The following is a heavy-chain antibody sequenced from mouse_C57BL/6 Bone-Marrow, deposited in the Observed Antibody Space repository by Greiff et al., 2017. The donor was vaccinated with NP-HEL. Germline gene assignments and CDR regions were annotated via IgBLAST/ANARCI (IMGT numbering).Heavy chain of an antibody. CDR3: ARGGYYYGSPLAY. D-gene: IGHD1-1*01. Sequence: EVQVVESGGGLVKPGGSLKLSCAASGFTFSSYAMSWVRQTPEKRLEWVATISDGGSYTYYPDNVKGRFTISRDNAKNNLYLQMSHLKSEDTAMYYGARGGYYYGSPLAYWGQGTLVTVSA. CDR1: GFTFSSYA. J-gene: IGHJ3*01. V-gene: IGHV5-4*01. CDR2: ISDGGSYT.